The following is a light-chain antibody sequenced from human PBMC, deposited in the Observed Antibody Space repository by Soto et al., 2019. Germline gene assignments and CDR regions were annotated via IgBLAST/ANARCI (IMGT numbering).Light chain of an antibody. CDR1: SSDVVSYNL. CDR2: EGS. CDR3: CSYATGDSAV. V-gene: IGLV2-23*01. Sequence: QSALTQPASVSGSPGQSITISCTGTSSDVVSYNLVSWYQQHPGRAPKLMIFEGSKRPSGVPNRFSGSKSGNTASLTISGLQAEDEADYYCCSYATGDSAVFGGGTQLTVL. J-gene: IGLJ7*01.